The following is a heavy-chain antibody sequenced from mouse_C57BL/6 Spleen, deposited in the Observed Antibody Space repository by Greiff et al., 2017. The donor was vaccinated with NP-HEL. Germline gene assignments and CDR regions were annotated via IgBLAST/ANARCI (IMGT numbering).Heavy chain of an antibody. CDR2: IGPGSGSN. D-gene: IGHD2-4*01. V-gene: IGHV1-77*01. CDR1: GYTFTDYY. Sequence: QVHVKQSGAELVKPGASVKISCKASGYTFTDYYINWVKQRPGPGLEWIGKIGPGSGSNYYNEKFKVKATLTAYKSSRTAYMQLSSLTSDDSAVYFCAPDYDWTWFAYWGQGTLVTVAA. J-gene: IGHJ3*01. CDR3: APDYDWTWFAY.